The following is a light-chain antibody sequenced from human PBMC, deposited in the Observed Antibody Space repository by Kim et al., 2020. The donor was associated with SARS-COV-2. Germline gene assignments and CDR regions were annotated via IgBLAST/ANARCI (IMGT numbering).Light chain of an antibody. V-gene: IGKV1-5*03. Sequence: DIQMTQSPSTLSASVGDRVTITCRASQSISSWLAWYQQKPGKAPKLLIYKASSLESGVPSRFSGSGSGTEFTLTISSLQPDDFATYYCQQYNSYSAITFGQGTRLRL. J-gene: IGKJ5*01. CDR3: QQYNSYSAIT. CDR2: KAS. CDR1: QSISSW.